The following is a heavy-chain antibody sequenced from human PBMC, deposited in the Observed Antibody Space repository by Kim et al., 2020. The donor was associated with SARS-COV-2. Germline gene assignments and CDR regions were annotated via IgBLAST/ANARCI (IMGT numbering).Heavy chain of an antibody. Sequence: DYAAPVKGRFTISRDDSKNTLYLQMNSLKTEDTAVYYCTTDGFTWSAFDIWGQGTMVTVSS. V-gene: IGHV3-15*01. CDR3: TTDGFTWSAFDI. D-gene: IGHD1-1*01. J-gene: IGHJ3*02.